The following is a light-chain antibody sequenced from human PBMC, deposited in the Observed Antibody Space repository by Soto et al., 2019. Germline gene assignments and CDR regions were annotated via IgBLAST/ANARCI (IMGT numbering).Light chain of an antibody. CDR3: QQYGSSPWT. CDR2: AGS. J-gene: IGKJ1*01. Sequence: EIVLTQPPGTLSLSPGERATLSCRASQSVTSGYLAWYQQKPGQAPRLLIYAGSSRATDIPDRFSASGSGTDFTLTISRLEPEDFAVYYCQQYGSSPWTFGQGTKVDI. V-gene: IGKV3-20*01. CDR1: QSVTSGY.